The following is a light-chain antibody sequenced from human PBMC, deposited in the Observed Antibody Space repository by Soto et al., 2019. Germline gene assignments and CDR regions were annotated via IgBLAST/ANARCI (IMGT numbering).Light chain of an antibody. V-gene: IGKV3-20*01. Sequence: EIVMTRSPATLSVSPGERATLSCRANQSVSSYLAWYQQKPGQAPRLLIYGASSRATGIPDRFSGSGSGTDFTHTISRLEPEDFAVYYCQQYRSSPMYTFGQGTKVDIK. CDR3: QQYRSSPMYT. J-gene: IGKJ2*01. CDR1: QSVSSY. CDR2: GAS.